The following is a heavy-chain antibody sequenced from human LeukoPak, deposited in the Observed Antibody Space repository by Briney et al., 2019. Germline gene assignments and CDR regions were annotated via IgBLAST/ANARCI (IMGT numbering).Heavy chain of an antibody. CDR2: INPNSGGT. D-gene: IGHD4-23*01. Sequence: GASVKVSCKASGYTFTGYYMHWVRQAPGQGLEWMGWINPNSGGTNYAQKFQGRVTMTRDTSNTTAYMELSRLSSDDTAVYYCARHPGKVTNDWYFDLWGRGTLVTVSS. CDR1: GYTFTGYY. J-gene: IGHJ2*01. V-gene: IGHV1-2*02. CDR3: ARHPGKVTNDWYFDL.